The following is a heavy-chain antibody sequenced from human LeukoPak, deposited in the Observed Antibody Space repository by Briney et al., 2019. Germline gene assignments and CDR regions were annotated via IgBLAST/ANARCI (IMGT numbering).Heavy chain of an antibody. CDR1: GGSISYYY. CDR3: ARHGPSHYYDYHINV. V-gene: IGHV4-4*09. Sequence: SETLSLTRTVSGGSISYYYWSWIRQPPGKGLEWIGYIYTSGSTKYNPSLNSRVTISVDTSKNQFSLKLSSVTAADTAVYYCARHGPSHYYDYHINVWGKGTTVTVSS. J-gene: IGHJ6*03. CDR2: IYTSGST.